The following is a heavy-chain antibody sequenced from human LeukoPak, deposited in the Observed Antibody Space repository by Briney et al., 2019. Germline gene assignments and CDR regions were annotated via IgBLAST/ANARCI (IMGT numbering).Heavy chain of an antibody. D-gene: IGHD6-19*01. Sequence: SETLSLTCAVYGGSFSGYYWSWIRQPPGKGLEWIGEINHSGSTNYNPSLKSRVTISVDTSKNQFSLKLSSVTAADTAVYYCARAPAVGFRWLAGGWFDPWGQGTLVTVSS. CDR2: INHSGST. J-gene: IGHJ5*02. CDR1: GGSFSGYY. V-gene: IGHV4-34*01. CDR3: ARAPAVGFRWLAGGWFDP.